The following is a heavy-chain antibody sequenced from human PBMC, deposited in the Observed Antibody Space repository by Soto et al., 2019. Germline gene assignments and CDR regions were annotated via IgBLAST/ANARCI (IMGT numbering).Heavy chain of an antibody. Sequence: QVQLQESGPGLVKPSQTLSLTCTVSGGSISSGGYYWSWIRQHPGKGLEWIGYIYFSGSTYYNPSLKTRVTISVDTSKNQCSLKLSSVTAADTAVYYCARGAVVAQEYNWFDPWGQGTLVTVST. J-gene: IGHJ5*02. CDR1: GGSISSGGYY. V-gene: IGHV4-31*03. CDR3: ARGAVVAQEYNWFDP. CDR2: IYFSGST. D-gene: IGHD2-15*01.